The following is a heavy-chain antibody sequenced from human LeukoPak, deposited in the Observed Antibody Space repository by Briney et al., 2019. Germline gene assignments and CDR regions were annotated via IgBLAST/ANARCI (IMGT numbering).Heavy chain of an antibody. CDR3: ARTGSGSYYIEY. CDR1: GFTFSNYA. D-gene: IGHD3-10*01. Sequence: WGSLRLSGAASGFTFSNYAMHWVRQAPGKGLEYVSGISSNGDSTYYANSVKGRFTISRDNSKNTLSLRMGSLRPEDMAVYHCARTGSGSYYIEYWGQGTLVTVSS. V-gene: IGHV3-64*01. J-gene: IGHJ4*02. CDR2: ISSNGDST.